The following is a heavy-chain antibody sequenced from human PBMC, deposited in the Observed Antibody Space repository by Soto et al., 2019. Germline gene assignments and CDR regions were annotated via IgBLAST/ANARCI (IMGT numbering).Heavy chain of an antibody. CDR3: ARELDDYVWGSYLQGY. Sequence: SETLSLTCTVSGGSISSYYWSWIRQPAGKGLEWIGRIYTSGSTNYNPSLKSRVTMSVDTSKNQFSLKLSSVTAADTAVYYCARELDDYVWGSYLQGYWGQGTLVTVSS. CDR1: GGSISSYY. D-gene: IGHD3-16*02. CDR2: IYTSGST. V-gene: IGHV4-4*07. J-gene: IGHJ4*02.